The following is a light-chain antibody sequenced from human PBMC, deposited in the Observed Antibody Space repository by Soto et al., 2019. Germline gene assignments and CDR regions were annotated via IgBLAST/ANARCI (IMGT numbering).Light chain of an antibody. Sequence: EIVLTQSPGTLSLSPGERATLSCRASQSVSSSYLAWYQQKPGQAPRLLIYGASSRATGIPDRFSGSGSGTEFNLTISTLQSEDFAVYYCKQYNNWPATFGQGTKVDIK. CDR3: KQYNNWPAT. J-gene: IGKJ1*01. V-gene: IGKV3-20*01. CDR1: QSVSSSY. CDR2: GAS.